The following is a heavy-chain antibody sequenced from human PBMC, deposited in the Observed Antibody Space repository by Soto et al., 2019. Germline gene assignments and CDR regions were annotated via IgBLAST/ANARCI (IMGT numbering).Heavy chain of an antibody. D-gene: IGHD1-26*01. CDR1: GFTFSDYY. V-gene: IGHV3-11*01. Sequence: GGSLRLSCAASGFTFSDYYMSWIRQAPGKGLEWVSYISSSGSTIYYADSVKGRFTISRDNAKNSLYLQMNSLRAEDTAVYYCARDRPYSGSYWDAFDIWGQGTMVTVSS. J-gene: IGHJ3*02. CDR2: ISSSGSTI. CDR3: ARDRPYSGSYWDAFDI.